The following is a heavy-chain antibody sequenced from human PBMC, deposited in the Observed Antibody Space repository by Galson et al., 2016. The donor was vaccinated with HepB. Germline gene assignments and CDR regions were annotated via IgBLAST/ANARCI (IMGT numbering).Heavy chain of an antibody. Sequence: SLRLSCAASGFSFSHYGMSWVRQAPGKGLEWVSGIRATGGSGGNTYYADSVKGRFTISRDSSNNTLFLQMKSLRAEDTAIYYCARSVGTAVGADPAPNWFDPWGQGTLVTVSS. CDR1: GFSFSHYG. V-gene: IGHV3-23*01. D-gene: IGHD2-21*02. CDR3: ARSVGTAVGADPAPNWFDP. J-gene: IGHJ5*02. CDR2: TGGSGGNT.